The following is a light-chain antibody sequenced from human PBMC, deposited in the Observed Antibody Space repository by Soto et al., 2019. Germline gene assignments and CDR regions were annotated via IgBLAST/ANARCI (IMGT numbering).Light chain of an antibody. CDR2: DAS. CDR1: QSVSSY. J-gene: IGKJ1*01. V-gene: IGKV3-11*01. CDR3: QQRSNWWT. Sequence: EIVLTQSPATLSLSPGERATLSCRASQSVSSYLAWYQQKPGQAPRLLIYDASNRATGIPARFSGSGSGTDFTLTISGLEPEDFAVYYGQQRSNWWTFGQGTKVEIK.